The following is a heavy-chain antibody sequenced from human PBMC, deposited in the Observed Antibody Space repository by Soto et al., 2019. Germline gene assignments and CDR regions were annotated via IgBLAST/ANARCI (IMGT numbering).Heavy chain of an antibody. CDR2: ISWNSGSI. Sequence: GGSLRLSCAASGFTFDDYAMHWVRQAPGKGLEWVSGISWNSGSIGYADSVKGRFTISRDNAKNSLYLQMNSLRAEDTALYYCAKSNQWELLRLAFDYWGQGTLVTVSS. CDR3: AKSNQWELLRLAFDY. J-gene: IGHJ4*02. D-gene: IGHD1-26*01. CDR1: GFTFDDYA. V-gene: IGHV3-9*01.